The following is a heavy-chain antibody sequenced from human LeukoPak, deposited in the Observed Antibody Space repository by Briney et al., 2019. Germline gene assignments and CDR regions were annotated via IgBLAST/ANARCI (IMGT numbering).Heavy chain of an antibody. CDR3: AREWFGELSRGGWFDP. J-gene: IGHJ5*02. Sequence: ASVKVSCKASGGTFSSYAISWVRQAPGQGLEWMGRIIPIFGIANYAQKFQGRVTITADKSTSTAYMELSSLGSEDTAVYYCAREWFGELSRGGWFDPWGQGTLVTVSS. V-gene: IGHV1-69*04. CDR1: GGTFSSYA. D-gene: IGHD3-10*01. CDR2: IIPIFGIA.